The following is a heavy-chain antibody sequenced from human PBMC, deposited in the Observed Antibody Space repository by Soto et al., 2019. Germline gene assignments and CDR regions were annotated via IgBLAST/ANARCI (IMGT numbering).Heavy chain of an antibody. J-gene: IGHJ4*02. D-gene: IGHD6-13*01. CDR2: IYYSGST. Sequence: QLQLQESGPGLVKPSETLSLTCTVSGGSISSSSYYWGWIRQPPGKGLEWIGSIYYSGSTYYNPSLKSRVTISVDTSKNQFSLKLSSVTAADTAEYYCARRGSSSWYGYCGQGTLVTVSS. CDR3: ARRGSSSWYGY. V-gene: IGHV4-39*01. CDR1: GGSISSSSYY.